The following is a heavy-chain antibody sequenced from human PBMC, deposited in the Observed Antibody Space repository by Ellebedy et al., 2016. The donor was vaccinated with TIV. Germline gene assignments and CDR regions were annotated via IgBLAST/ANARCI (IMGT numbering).Heavy chain of an antibody. D-gene: IGHD3-9*01. CDR3: AADRYYDILTGYFAMDV. Sequence: ASVKVSCXASGYTFTSYGISWVRQAPGQGLEWMGWISAYNGNTNYAQKFQERVTITRDMSTSTAYMELSSLRSEDTAVYYCAADRYYDILTGYFAMDVWGQGTTVTVSS. J-gene: IGHJ6*02. CDR2: ISAYNGNT. V-gene: IGHV1-18*01. CDR1: GYTFTSYG.